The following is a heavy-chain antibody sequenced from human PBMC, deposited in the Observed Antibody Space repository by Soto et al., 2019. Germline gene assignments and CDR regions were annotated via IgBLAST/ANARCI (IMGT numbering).Heavy chain of an antibody. J-gene: IGHJ4*02. CDR1: GYDFTTYG. CDR3: GRGGYGDY. V-gene: IGHV1-18*01. D-gene: IGHD1-1*01. Sequence: QVHLVQSGAEVKKPGASVKVSCKGSGYDFTTYGITWVRQAPGQGLEWMAWISAHNGNTDYAQKLQGRVNVTRDTCTSKAYRELRRLIGGDTAVYYGGRGGYGDYWGQGALVTVSS. CDR2: ISAHNGNT.